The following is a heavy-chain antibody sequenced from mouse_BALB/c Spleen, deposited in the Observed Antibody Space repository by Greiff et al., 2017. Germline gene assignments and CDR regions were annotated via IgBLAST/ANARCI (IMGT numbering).Heavy chain of an antibody. CDR1: GFNIKDTY. V-gene: IGHV14-3*02. CDR2: IDPANGNT. Sequence: EVKLMESGAELVKPGASVKLSCTASGFNIKDTYMHWVKQRPEQGLEWIGRIDPANGNTKYDPKFQGKATITADTSSNTAYLQLSSLTSEDTAVYYCARCWDGGAMDYWGQGTSVTVSS. D-gene: IGHD4-1*01. CDR3: ARCWDGGAMDY. J-gene: IGHJ4*01.